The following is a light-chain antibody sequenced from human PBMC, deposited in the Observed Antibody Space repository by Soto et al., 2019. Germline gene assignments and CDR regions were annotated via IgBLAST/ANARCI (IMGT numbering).Light chain of an antibody. Sequence: EIVLTQSPGTLSFSPGERATLSCRAGESVGNYVAWYQHKPGQGPRLLIYDTSDRATGVPARFSGSGSGTDFTLTISGLEPEDFVVYYCQQRNDWPWTFGQGTKVDIK. CDR2: DTS. CDR3: QQRNDWPWT. V-gene: IGKV3-11*01. CDR1: ESVGNY. J-gene: IGKJ1*01.